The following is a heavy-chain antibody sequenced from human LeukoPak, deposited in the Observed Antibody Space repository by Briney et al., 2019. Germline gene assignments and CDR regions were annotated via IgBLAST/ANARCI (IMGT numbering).Heavy chain of an antibody. CDR2: INHSGST. Sequence: PSETLSLTCAVYGGSFSGYYWSWIRQPPGKGLEWIGEINHSGSTNYNPSLKSRVTISVDTSKNQLSLKLSSVTAADTAVYYCASMYYDFWSGYLRARDYYYMDVWGKGTTVTVSS. V-gene: IGHV4-34*01. CDR3: ASMYYDFWSGYLRARDYYYMDV. J-gene: IGHJ6*03. CDR1: GGSFSGYY. D-gene: IGHD3-3*01.